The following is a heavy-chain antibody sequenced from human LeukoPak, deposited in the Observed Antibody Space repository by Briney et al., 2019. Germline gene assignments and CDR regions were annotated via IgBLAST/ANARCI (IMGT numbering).Heavy chain of an antibody. CDR1: GFTFSSYW. J-gene: IGHJ4*02. D-gene: IGHD6-6*01. CDR2: INSDGNIT. CDR3: VREYTSSSGRAFDY. Sequence: PGGSLRLSCAASGFTFSSYWMHWVRQAPGKELVWVSRINSDGNITTYADSVKGRFTISRDNAKNTLYLQMNSLRAEDTAVYYCVREYTSSSGRAFDYWGQGTLVTVSS. V-gene: IGHV3-74*01.